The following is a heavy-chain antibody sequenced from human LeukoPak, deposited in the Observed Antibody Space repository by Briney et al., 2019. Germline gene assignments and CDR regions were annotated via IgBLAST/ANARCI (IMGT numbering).Heavy chain of an antibody. Sequence: GASVKVSCKASGGTFSSYAISWVRQAPGQGLEWMGRIIPILGIANYAQKFQGRVTITADKSTSTAYMELSSLRSKDTAVYYCARENTRGRYFDYWGQGTLVTVPS. V-gene: IGHV1-69*04. CDR2: IIPILGIA. CDR1: GGTFSSYA. J-gene: IGHJ4*02. CDR3: ARENTRGRYFDY. D-gene: IGHD1-14*01.